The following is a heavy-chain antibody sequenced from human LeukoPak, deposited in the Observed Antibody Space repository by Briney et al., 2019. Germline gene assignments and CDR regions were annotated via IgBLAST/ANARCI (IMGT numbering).Heavy chain of an antibody. CDR1: GFTFSSYA. Sequence: PGGSLRLSCAASGFTFSSYAMHWVRQAPGKGLEWVAVISYDGSNKYYADSVKGRFTISRDNSKNTLYLQMNSLRAEDTAVYYCARGGSGSYYNRFDYWGQGTLVTVSS. V-gene: IGHV3-30-3*01. CDR2: ISYDGSNK. CDR3: ARGGSGSYYNRFDY. J-gene: IGHJ4*02. D-gene: IGHD3-10*01.